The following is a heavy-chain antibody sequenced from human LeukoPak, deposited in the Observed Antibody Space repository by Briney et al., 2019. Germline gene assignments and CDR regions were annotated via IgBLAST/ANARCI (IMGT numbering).Heavy chain of an antibody. D-gene: IGHD2-2*01. CDR2: ISYDGSNK. CDR1: GFTFSSYG. J-gene: IGHJ4*02. CDR3: AKEVVVVPAAKWAFDY. V-gene: IGHV3-30*18. Sequence: GRSLRLSCAASGFTFSSYGMHWVRQAPGKGLEWVAVISYDGSNKYYADSVKGRFTISRDNSKNTLYLQMNSLRAEDTAVYYCAKEVVVVPAAKWAFDYWGQGTLVTVSS.